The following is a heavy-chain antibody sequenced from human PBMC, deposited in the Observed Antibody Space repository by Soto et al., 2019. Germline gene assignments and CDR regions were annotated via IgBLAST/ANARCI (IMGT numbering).Heavy chain of an antibody. D-gene: IGHD3-3*01. J-gene: IGHJ4*01. CDR3: AREGHYDFWRGSYDY. Sequence: GGSLRLSCAASGFTFSSYGMHWGRQAPGKGLEWVAVIWYDGSNKYYADSVKGRFTISRDNSKNTLYLQMNSLRAEDTAVYYCAREGHYDFWRGSYDYWGQGTLVTVSS. V-gene: IGHV3-33*01. CDR2: IWYDGSNK. CDR1: GFTFSSYG.